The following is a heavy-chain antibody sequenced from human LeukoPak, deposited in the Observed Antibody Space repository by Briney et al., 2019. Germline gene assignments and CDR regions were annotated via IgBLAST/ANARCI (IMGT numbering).Heavy chain of an antibody. D-gene: IGHD3-22*01. V-gene: IGHV3-23*01. Sequence: GGSLRLSCVGSGFTFSSHWMSWVRQAPGKGLEWVSGISGSGGSTYYADSVKGRFTISRDNSRNTLYLQMNSLRAEDTAVYYCAKDSSAYYYLSNYFDYWGQGTLVTVSS. CDR3: AKDSSAYYYLSNYFDY. CDR2: ISGSGGST. J-gene: IGHJ4*02. CDR1: GFTFSSHW.